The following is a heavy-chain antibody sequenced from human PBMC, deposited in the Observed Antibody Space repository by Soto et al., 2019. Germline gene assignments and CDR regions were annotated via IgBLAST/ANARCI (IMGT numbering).Heavy chain of an antibody. CDR2: IYYSGST. Sequence: SETLSLTCTVSGGSISSYYWSWIRQPPGKGLEWIGYIYYSGSTNYNPSLKSRVTISVDTSKNQFSLKLSSVTAADTAVYYCAKKMGRKRGDYGAFDIWGQGTMVTVSS. J-gene: IGHJ3*02. V-gene: IGHV4-59*12. CDR1: GGSISSYY. D-gene: IGHD2-21*02. CDR3: AKKMGRKRGDYGAFDI.